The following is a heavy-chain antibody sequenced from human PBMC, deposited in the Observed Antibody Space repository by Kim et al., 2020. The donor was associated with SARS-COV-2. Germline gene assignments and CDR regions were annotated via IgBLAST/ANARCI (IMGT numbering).Heavy chain of an antibody. J-gene: IGHJ6*02. D-gene: IGHD5-12*01. CDR3: ARSYTSGGYDLGYYGMDV. V-gene: IGHV4-39*07. Sequence: KSRCTISVDTSKNQFSLKLSSVTAADTAVYYCARSYTSGGYDLGYYGMDVWGQGTTVTVSS.